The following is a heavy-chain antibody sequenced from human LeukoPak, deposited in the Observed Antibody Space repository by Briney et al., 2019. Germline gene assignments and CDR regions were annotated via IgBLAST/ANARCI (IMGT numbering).Heavy chain of an antibody. V-gene: IGHV3-30*18. CDR3: AKGSGNGYGSGPFDY. Sequence: GGSLRLSCAASRFTFSSYGMHWVRQAPGKGLEWVAVISYDGSNKYCADSVKGRFTISRDNSENTLYLQMNSLRAEDTALYYCAKGSGNGYGSGPFDYWGQGTLVTVSS. CDR2: ISYDGSNK. D-gene: IGHD3-10*01. J-gene: IGHJ4*02. CDR1: RFTFSSYG.